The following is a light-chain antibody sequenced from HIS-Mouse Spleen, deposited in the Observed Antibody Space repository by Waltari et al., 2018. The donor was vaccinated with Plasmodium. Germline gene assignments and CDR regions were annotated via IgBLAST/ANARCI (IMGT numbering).Light chain of an antibody. V-gene: IGKV3-15*01. CDR2: GAS. Sequence: EIVMTQSPATLSVSPGERATLSCRASQSVSSNLAWYQQKPGQAPRLLIYGASTRATGIPARFSGSRSVTEFTLTISSMQSEDFAVYYCQQYNNWPRGTFGQGTKVEIK. CDR1: QSVSSN. CDR3: QQYNNWPRGT. J-gene: IGKJ1*01.